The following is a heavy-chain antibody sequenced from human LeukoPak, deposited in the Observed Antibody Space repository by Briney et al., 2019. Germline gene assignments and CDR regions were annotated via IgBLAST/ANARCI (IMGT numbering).Heavy chain of an antibody. CDR3: ARSRYQPLPDY. CDR1: GYTFTSYY. D-gene: IGHD2-2*01. V-gene: IGHV1-46*01. CDR2: INPSGGST. Sequence: ASVKVSCKASGYTFTSYYMHWVRQAPGQGLEWMGTINPSGGSTSYAQKFQGRVTMTRDMSTSTVYMELSSLRSEDTAVYYCARSRYQPLPDYWGQGTLVTVSS. J-gene: IGHJ4*02.